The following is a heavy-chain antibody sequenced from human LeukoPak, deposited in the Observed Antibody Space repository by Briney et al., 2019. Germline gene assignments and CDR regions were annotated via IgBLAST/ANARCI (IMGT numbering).Heavy chain of an antibody. CDR2: ICARGGKT. J-gene: IGHJ4*02. V-gene: IGHV3-23*01. CDR3: AKWTRTTLLRGDRARFDS. D-gene: IGHD3-10*01. CDR1: GFLFNEYA. Sequence: GGSLRLSCAASGFLFNEYAMSWVRQVPGKGLECVSVICARGGKTYYADSVKGRFTISRDTSKTTISLQMNSLRIEGSAVYYRAKWTRTTLLRGDRARFDSWGQGTLVTVSS.